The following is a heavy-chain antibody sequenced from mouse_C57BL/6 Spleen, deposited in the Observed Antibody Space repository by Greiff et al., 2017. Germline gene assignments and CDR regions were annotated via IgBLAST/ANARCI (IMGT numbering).Heavy chain of an antibody. Sequence: GGGLVQPKGSLNLSCAASGFSFNTYAMNWVRQAPGKGLEWVARIRSKSNNYATYYADSVKDRFTISRDDAESMLYLEMNNLKTEDTAMYYCVLGGNCPYYYAMDYWGQGTSVTVSS. CDR3: VLGGNCPYYYAMDY. CDR1: GFSFNTYA. D-gene: IGHD2-1*01. V-gene: IGHV10-1*01. CDR2: IRSKSNNYAT. J-gene: IGHJ4*01.